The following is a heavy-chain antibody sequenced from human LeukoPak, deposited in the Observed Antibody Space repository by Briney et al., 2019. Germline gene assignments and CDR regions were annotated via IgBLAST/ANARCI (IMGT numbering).Heavy chain of an antibody. J-gene: IGHJ4*02. V-gene: IGHV1-24*01. D-gene: IGHD5-12*01. CDR1: GYTFTSYG. CDR2: FDPEDGET. Sequence: GASVKVSCKASGYTFTSYGISWVRQAPGKGLEWMGGFDPEDGETIYAQKFQGRVTMTEDTSTDTAYMELSSLRSEDTAVYYCATGRSKIRVATRIDYWGQGTLVTVSS. CDR3: ATGRSKIRVATRIDY.